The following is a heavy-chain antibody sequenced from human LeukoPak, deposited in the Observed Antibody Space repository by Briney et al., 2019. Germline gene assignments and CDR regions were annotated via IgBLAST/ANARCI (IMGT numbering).Heavy chain of an antibody. Sequence: PSETLSLTCTVSGGCITSSSYYWGWIRQPPGKGLEWIGSIYYSGSTYYNPSLKSRVTISVDTSKNQFSLKLSSVTAADTAVYYCARLLDHYDRPAGAFDIWGQGTMVTVSS. CDR1: GGCITSSSYY. CDR2: IYYSGST. D-gene: IGHD3-22*01. V-gene: IGHV4-39*01. CDR3: ARLLDHYDRPAGAFDI. J-gene: IGHJ3*02.